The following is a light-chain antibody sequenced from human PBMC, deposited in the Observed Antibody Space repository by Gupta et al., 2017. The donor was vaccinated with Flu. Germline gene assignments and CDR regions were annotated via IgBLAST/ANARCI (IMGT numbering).Light chain of an antibody. J-gene: IGKJ3*01. CDR3: HQRANGRT. CDR1: QSVSNS. CDR2: DAS. V-gene: IGKV3-11*01. Sequence: SPAAMSLSPGERATLSCRASQSVSNSLAWYQQKPGQAPRLLIYDASNRASGVPVRFRGSGSGXDFSLSXRSLEPEDCDVYYCHQRANGRTFGXGTKVDIK.